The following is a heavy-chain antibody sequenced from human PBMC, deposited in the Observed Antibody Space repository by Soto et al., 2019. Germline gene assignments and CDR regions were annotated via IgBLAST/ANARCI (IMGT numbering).Heavy chain of an antibody. CDR2: IYYRGNA. D-gene: IGHD3-9*01. V-gene: IGHV4-39*01. CDR1: DDSINSDKYY. J-gene: IGHJ4*02. CDR3: ARLEGLATISYYFDF. Sequence: QLQLQESGPGLVKPSETLSLTCSVSDDSINSDKYYWGWIRQPPGKGLEWIGSIYYRGNAYYNPSLQTRVTISLDKHKSQFSLKLNSVTAADSAVYFCARLEGLATISYYFDFWGPGALVTVSS.